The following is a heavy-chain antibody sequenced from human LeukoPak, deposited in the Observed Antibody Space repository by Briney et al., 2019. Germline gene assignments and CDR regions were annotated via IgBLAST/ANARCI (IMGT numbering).Heavy chain of an antibody. D-gene: IGHD1-26*01. CDR1: GFTFSSYW. CDR3: ASGEWELLFDY. J-gene: IGHJ4*02. Sequence: GGSLRLSCAASGFTFSSYWMSWVRQAPGKGLEWVANIKQDGSEKYYVDSVKGRFTISRDNDKNSLYLQMKSLRAEDTAVYYCASGEWELLFDYWGQGTLVTVSS. CDR2: IKQDGSEK. V-gene: IGHV3-7*01.